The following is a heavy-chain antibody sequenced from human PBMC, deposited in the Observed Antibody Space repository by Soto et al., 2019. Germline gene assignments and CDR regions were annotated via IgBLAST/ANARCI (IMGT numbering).Heavy chain of an antibody. V-gene: IGHV2-5*02. CDR3: AHTRWYDGSVYSHFDY. CDR1: GFSLSTRGVG. J-gene: IGHJ4*02. Sequence: QITLKESGPTLVKPTQTLTLTCTFSGFSLSTRGVGVGWIRQPPGKALEWLALMYWDDDKRYSPSLKNILTTTRDTSKNQVVLKMSNMDSVDTATYYCAHTRWYDGSVYSHFDYWGQGTLVTVSS. CDR2: MYWDDDK. D-gene: IGHD3-22*01.